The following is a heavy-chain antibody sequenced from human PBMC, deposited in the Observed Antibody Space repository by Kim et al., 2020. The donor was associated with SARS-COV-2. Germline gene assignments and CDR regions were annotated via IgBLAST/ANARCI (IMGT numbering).Heavy chain of an antibody. V-gene: IGHV4-59*09. J-gene: IGHJ4*02. Sequence: NYNPSLQSRVSISVDTSKHQFSLKLSSVTAADTAVYYCARGRLRIYYFDYWGQGTLVTVSS. CDR3: ARGRLRIYYFDY.